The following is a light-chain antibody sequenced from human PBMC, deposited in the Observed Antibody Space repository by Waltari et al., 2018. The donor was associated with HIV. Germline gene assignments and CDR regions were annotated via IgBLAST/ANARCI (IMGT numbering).Light chain of an antibody. Sequence: EIVLTQSPATRSLSPGERATLSCRASQRFSSYLAWYQQKPGQAPRLLIYGASSRATVIPARFSGSGSGTDFPLTISSLEPGDFVVYYCHQRSNWPITFGQGTRLEI. J-gene: IGKJ5*01. CDR1: QRFSSY. CDR3: HQRSNWPIT. V-gene: IGKV3-11*01. CDR2: GAS.